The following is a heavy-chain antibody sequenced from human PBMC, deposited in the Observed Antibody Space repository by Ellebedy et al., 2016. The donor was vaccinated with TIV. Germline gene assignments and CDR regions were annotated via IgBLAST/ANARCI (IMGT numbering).Heavy chain of an antibody. J-gene: IGHJ6*02. V-gene: IGHV1-8*01. D-gene: IGHD3-10*01. CDR3: ARGALSSIRGGDSYIYAVDV. Sequence: ASVKVSXXASGYTFGDYDINWVRQATGQGLEWLGWMNPDSGDTDFAREFQGRVTMTRNKSITTAYMELSSLRSEDTAVYYCARGALSSIRGGDSYIYAVDVWGRGTTVTVSS. CDR1: GYTFGDYD. CDR2: MNPDSGDT.